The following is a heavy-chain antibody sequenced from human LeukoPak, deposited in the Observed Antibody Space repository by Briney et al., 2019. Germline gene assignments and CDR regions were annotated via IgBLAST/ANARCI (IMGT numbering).Heavy chain of an antibody. CDR1: GGSISGYS. V-gene: IGHV4-59*01. Sequence: PSETLSLTCTVSGGSISGYSWSWIRQPPGKGLEWIGYIYYSGSTNYNPSLKSRVTISVDTSKNQFSLKLSSVTAADTAVYYCARRDFDAFDFWGQGTMVTVSS. D-gene: IGHD3/OR15-3a*01. CDR3: ARRDFDAFDF. J-gene: IGHJ3*01. CDR2: IYYSGST.